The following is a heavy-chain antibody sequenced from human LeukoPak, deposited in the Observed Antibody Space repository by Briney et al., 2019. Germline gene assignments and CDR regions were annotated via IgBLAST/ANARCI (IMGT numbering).Heavy chain of an antibody. J-gene: IGHJ4*02. D-gene: IGHD3-22*01. CDR2: IYSGGST. V-gene: IGHV3-66*01. CDR3: AREDSSGYYSFDY. Sequence: GGSLRLSCAASGFTVSSNYMSWVRRAPGKGLEWVSVIYSGGSTYYADSVKGRFTISRDNSKNTLYLQMNSLRAEDTAVYYCAREDSSGYYSFDYWGQGTLVTVSS. CDR1: GFTVSSNY.